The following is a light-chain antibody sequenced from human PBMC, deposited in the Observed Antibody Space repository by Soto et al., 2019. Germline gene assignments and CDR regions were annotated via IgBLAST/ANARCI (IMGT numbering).Light chain of an antibody. CDR1: QGIGNS. CDR3: QKYNTVPAT. V-gene: IGKV1-27*01. CDR2: SAS. J-gene: IGKJ5*01. Sequence: DSPMSQSPPSLSASVGDRGNITCRASQGIGNSLACYQQKPGTVPKLLIYSASTLQSGVPSRFSGSGSGTDFTLTISSLQPEDVAAYYCQKYNTVPATFGQGTRLEIK.